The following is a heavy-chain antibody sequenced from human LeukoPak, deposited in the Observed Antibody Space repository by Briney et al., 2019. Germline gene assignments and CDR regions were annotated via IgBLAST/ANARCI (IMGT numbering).Heavy chain of an antibody. D-gene: IGHD2-2*03. Sequence: GGSLRLSCAASGLIVNNYAMSWVRQAPGKGLEWVSGISGSGDRTYYADSVKGRFSISRDNSKNMVYLQMNSLRDEDTAVYYCAKDSHWILFDDWGQGTLVTVSS. CDR3: AKDSHWILFDD. V-gene: IGHV3-23*01. CDR2: ISGSGDRT. J-gene: IGHJ4*02. CDR1: GLIVNNYA.